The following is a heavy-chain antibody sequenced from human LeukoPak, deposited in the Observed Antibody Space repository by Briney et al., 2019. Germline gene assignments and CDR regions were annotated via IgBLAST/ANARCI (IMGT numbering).Heavy chain of an antibody. CDR2: NYPGDSDA. CDR1: GYRFTSYW. J-gene: IGHJ3*01. CDR3: GMSGDRVPLQDDVFDV. V-gene: IGHV5-51*01. Sequence: HGESLKISCKGSGYRFTSYWIGWVRQMPGKGLEWMGSNYPGDSDATNNPSYQGQVTISVDNSINTAYLQWSSLRASDTAMYYCGMSGDRVPLQDDVFDVWGQGTMVTVST. D-gene: IGHD1-26*01.